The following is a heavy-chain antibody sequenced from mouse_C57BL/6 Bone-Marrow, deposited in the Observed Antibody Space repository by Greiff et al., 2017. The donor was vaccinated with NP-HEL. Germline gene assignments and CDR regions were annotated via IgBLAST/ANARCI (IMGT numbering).Heavy chain of an antibody. J-gene: IGHJ1*03. CDR3: ARQRGYGSLNWYFDV. V-gene: IGHV5-2*01. CDR1: EYEFPSHD. CDR2: INSDGGST. D-gene: IGHD1-1*01. Sequence: EVKVVESGGGLVQPGESLKLSCESNEYEFPSHDMSWVRKTPEKRLELVAAINSDGGSTYYPDTMERRFIISRDNTKKTLYLQMSSLRSEDTALYYCARQRGYGSLNWYFDVWGTGTTVTVSS.